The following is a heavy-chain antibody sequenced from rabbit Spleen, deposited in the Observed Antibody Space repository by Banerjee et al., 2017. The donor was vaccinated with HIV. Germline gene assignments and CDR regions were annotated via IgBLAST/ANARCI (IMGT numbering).Heavy chain of an antibody. Sequence: EESGGDLVKPGGSLALTCTASGFTLSSYWICWVRQAPGKGLEWIGYIDPIFSTTHYASWVNGRFTISRDIDQNTLYLQLNSLTAADTATYFCVRDQARMLDLWGPGTLVTVS. CDR3: VRDQARMLDL. V-gene: IGHV1S7*01. J-gene: IGHJ4*01. CDR2: IDPIFSTT. CDR1: GFTLSSYW. D-gene: IGHD6-1*01.